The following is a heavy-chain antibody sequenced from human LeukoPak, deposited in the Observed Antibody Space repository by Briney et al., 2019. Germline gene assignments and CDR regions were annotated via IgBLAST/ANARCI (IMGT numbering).Heavy chain of an antibody. CDR1: GGSISSYY. CDR3: ARAAYSSGWYWFDP. J-gene: IGHJ5*02. V-gene: IGHV4-59*01. CDR2: IYYSGST. D-gene: IGHD6-19*01. Sequence: SETLSLTCTVSGGSISSYYWSWLRQPPGKGLEWIGYIYYSGSTNYNPSLKSRVTISVDTSKNQFSLKLSSVTAADTAVYYCARAAYSSGWYWFDPWGQGTLVTVSS.